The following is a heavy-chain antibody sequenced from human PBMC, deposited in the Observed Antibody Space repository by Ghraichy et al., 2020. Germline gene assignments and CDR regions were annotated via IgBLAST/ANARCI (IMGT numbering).Heavy chain of an antibody. V-gene: IGHV4-61*01. J-gene: IGHJ4*02. CDR3: ARGKIQLWLWDY. CDR1: GGSVSSGSYY. CDR2: IYYSGST. D-gene: IGHD5-18*01. Sequence: SETLSLTCTVSGGSVSSGSYYWSWIRQPPGKGLEWIGYIYYSGSTNYNPSLKSRVTISVDTSKNQFSLKLSSVTAADTAVYYCARGKIQLWLWDYWGQGTLVTVSS.